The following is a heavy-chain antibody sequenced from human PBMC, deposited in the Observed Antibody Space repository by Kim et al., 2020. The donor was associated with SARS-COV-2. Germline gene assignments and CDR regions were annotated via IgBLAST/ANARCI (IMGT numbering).Heavy chain of an antibody. V-gene: IGHV4-34*01. D-gene: IGHD3-10*01. CDR1: GGPFRGYY. Sequence: SETLSLTCAVYGGPFRGYYWSWIRQPPGKGLEWIGEISHSGNTNYNPSLKTRVTASVDTSKNQFSLKLTSVTAADTATYYCARGRKVYLFASGSQILYFDYWGQRALGSVSS. CDR2: ISHSGNT. CDR3: ARGRKVYLFASGSQILYFDY. J-gene: IGHJ4*02.